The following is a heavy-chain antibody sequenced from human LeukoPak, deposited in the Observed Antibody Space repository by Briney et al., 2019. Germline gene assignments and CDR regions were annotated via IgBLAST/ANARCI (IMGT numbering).Heavy chain of an antibody. V-gene: IGHV5-51*01. Sequence: ESLKISLKGSGYSFTSYWIGLVRQMPGKGLEGMGIIYPGDSDTRYIPSFQRQVTISARKSLRTAYLQWSSLKASDTAIYYCARHLVVEKGYYYYYMDVWGKGTTVTVSS. CDR3: ARHLVVEKGYYYYYMDV. CDR1: GYSFTSYW. J-gene: IGHJ6*03. D-gene: IGHD3-22*01. CDR2: IYPGDSDT.